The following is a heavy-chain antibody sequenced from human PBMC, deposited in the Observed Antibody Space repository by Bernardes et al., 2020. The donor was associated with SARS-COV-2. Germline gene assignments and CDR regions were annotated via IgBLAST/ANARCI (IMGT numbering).Heavy chain of an antibody. CDR1: GFTFSSYG. Sequence: GSLRLSCAASGFTFSSYGMHWVRQAPGKGLEWVAVISYDGNNKYYADSVKGRFTISRDNSKNTLYLQMNSLRAEDTAVYYCAKGYCSGGSCWYSYYYGMDVWGQGTTVTVSS. V-gene: IGHV3-30*18. D-gene: IGHD2-15*01. CDR3: AKGYCSGGSCWYSYYYGMDV. J-gene: IGHJ6*02. CDR2: ISYDGNNK.